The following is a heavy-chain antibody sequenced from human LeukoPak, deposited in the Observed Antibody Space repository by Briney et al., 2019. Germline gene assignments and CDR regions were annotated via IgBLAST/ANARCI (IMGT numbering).Heavy chain of an antibody. CDR3: AREVLEWLPDPLNWFDP. CDR2: IYTSGST. J-gene: IGHJ5*02. CDR1: GGSISSGSYY. Sequence: SQTLSLTCTVSGGSISSGSYYWSWIRPPAGKGLGWIGRIYTSGSTNYNPSLKSRVTISVDTSKNQFSPKLSSVTAADTAVYYCAREVLEWLPDPLNWFDPWGQGTLVTVSS. V-gene: IGHV4-61*02. D-gene: IGHD3-3*01.